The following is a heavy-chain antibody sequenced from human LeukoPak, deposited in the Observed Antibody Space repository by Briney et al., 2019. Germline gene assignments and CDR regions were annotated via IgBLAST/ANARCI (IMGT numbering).Heavy chain of an antibody. Sequence: PGGSLRLSCAASGFTFSSYSMTWVRQAPGKGLEWVSAITSGGDYISYTDSLKGRFTISRDNAKNSLYLQMNSLRAEDTAVYYCARVAVLGKRDWLDPWGQGTLVTVSS. CDR2: ITSGGDYI. D-gene: IGHD2/OR15-2a*01. CDR1: GFTFSSYS. J-gene: IGHJ5*02. V-gene: IGHV3-21*01. CDR3: ARVAVLGKRDWLDP.